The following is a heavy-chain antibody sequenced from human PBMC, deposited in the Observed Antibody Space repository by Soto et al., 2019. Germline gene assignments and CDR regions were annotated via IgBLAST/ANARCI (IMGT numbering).Heavy chain of an antibody. J-gene: IGHJ4*02. CDR3: ARENYYALDY. D-gene: IGHD3-10*01. V-gene: IGHV4-59*01. Sequence: TETLSLTCTVSSGSISSYNWNWVRQPPGKGLEWIGFINYSGSTHYNPSLKSRVTISLDTSKNQFSLKLNSVTAADTAVYYCARENYYALDYWGPGTLVTVSS. CDR1: SGSISSYN. CDR2: INYSGST.